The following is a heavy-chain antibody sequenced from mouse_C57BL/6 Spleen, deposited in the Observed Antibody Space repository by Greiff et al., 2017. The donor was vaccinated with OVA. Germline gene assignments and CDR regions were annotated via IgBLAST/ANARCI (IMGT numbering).Heavy chain of an antibody. V-gene: IGHV1-82*01. CDR3: AMGTYADY. CDR1: GYAFSSSW. CDR2: IYPGDGDT. D-gene: IGHD6-5*01. Sequence: VKLMESGPELVKPGASVKISCKASGYAFSSSWMNWVKQRPGKGLEWIGRIYPGDGDTNYNGKFKGKATLTADKSSSTAYMQLSSLTSEDSAVYFCAMGTYADYWGQGTTLTVSS. J-gene: IGHJ2*01.